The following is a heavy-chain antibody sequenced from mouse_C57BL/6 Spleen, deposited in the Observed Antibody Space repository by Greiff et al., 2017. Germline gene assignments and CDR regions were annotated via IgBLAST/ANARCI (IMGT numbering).Heavy chain of an antibody. J-gene: IGHJ3*01. V-gene: IGHV1-74*01. CDR2: IHPSDSDT. CDR1: GYTFTSYW. Sequence: QVQLQQPGAELVKPGASVKVSCKASGYTFTSYWMHWVKQRPGQGLEWIGRIHPSDSDTNYNQKFKGKATLTVDKSSSTAYMQRSSLTSEDSAVYYGAIGDYLAWFAYWGQGTLVTVSA. D-gene: IGHD2-4*01. CDR3: AIGDYLAWFAY.